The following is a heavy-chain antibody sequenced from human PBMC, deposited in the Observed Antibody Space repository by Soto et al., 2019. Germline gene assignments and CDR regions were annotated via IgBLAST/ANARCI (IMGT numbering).Heavy chain of an antibody. Sequence: QVQLVDSGGGVVQPGRSLRLSCAASGFTFSSYAMHWVRQAPGKGLEWVGFISHDGNNKYYGDSVKGRFTISRDNSRNTLYLQMDGLRAEDTAVYYCSKALGLFEYSTLPSLFASWGQGTLVTVSS. J-gene: IGHJ4*02. CDR1: GFTFSSYA. CDR3: SKALGLFEYSTLPSLFAS. D-gene: IGHD6-6*01. V-gene: IGHV3-30*18. CDR2: ISHDGNNK.